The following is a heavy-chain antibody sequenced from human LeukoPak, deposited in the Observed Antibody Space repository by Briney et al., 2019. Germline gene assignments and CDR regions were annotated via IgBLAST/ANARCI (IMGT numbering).Heavy chain of an antibody. J-gene: IGHJ4*02. Sequence: PERSLRLSCAASGFTFTSYWMSWVRQAPGKGLEWVASIKQDGSEKYYVDSVKGRFTISGDNAKNSLNLQMNSLRAEDTAVYYCARHPNYYDSSGYYKGFDCWGQGTLVTVSS. D-gene: IGHD3-22*01. CDR1: GFTFTSYW. CDR3: ARHPNYYDSSGYYKGFDC. V-gene: IGHV3-7*03. CDR2: IKQDGSEK.